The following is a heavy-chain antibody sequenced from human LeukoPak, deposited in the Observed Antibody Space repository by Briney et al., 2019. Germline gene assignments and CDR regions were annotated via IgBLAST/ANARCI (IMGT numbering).Heavy chain of an antibody. V-gene: IGHV3-23*01. Sequence: GGSLRLSCAASGFTFSSYAMSWVRQAPGKGLEWVSVITASGRTTFYADSVKGRFTISRDNSKNTLYLQLSSLRAEDTAIYYCAQQRSGYYFDYWGQGTLVTVSS. D-gene: IGHD3-22*01. CDR3: AQQRSGYYFDY. CDR1: GFTFSSYA. CDR2: ITASGRTT. J-gene: IGHJ4*02.